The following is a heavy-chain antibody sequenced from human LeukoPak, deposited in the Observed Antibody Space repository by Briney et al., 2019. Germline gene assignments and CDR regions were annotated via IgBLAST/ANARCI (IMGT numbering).Heavy chain of an antibody. D-gene: IGHD3-22*01. J-gene: IGHJ2*01. Sequence: GGSLRLSCAASGFTFSIDAMSGVREAPGEGLEWVSAISGSGGSTYYADSVKGRFTISRDNAKNSLYLQMNSLRAEDTAVYYCARDLNYYDSSGYFWYFDLWGRGTLVTVSS. CDR1: GFTFSIDA. CDR3: ARDLNYYDSSGYFWYFDL. V-gene: IGHV3-23*01. CDR2: ISGSGGST.